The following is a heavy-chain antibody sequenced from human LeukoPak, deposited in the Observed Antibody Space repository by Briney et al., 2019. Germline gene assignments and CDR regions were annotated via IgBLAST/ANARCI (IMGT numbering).Heavy chain of an antibody. CDR1: GFALKSYS. CDR3: ARVPSAYLFFDY. CDR2: ISSTSAYI. V-gene: IGHV3-21*01. Sequence: GSLRLSCAGSGFALKSYSLSWVRQAPGKGLEWVSSISSTSAYIYYADSVKGRFTISRDNVDNVVYLQMNSLGAEDTAVYYCARVPSAYLFFDYWGQGTLVTVSS. J-gene: IGHJ4*02.